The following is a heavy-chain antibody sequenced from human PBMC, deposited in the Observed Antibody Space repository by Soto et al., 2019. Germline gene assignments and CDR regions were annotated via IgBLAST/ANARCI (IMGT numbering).Heavy chain of an antibody. CDR2: IYSGGST. CDR3: ARDPPATRHGMDV. J-gene: IGHJ6*02. Sequence: EVQLVETGGGLIQPGGSLRLSCAASGFTVSSNYMSWVRQAPGKGLEWVSVIYSGGSTYYADAVRGRCTISRDNSKNTLYLQKKILRAEDTAVYYCARDPPATRHGMDVWGQGTTVTVSS. V-gene: IGHV3-53*02. CDR1: GFTVSSNY.